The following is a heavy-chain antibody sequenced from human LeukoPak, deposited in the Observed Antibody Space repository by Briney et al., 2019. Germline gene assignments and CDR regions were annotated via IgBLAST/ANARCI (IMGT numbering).Heavy chain of an antibody. CDR1: GGSFSGYY. CDR3: AREGEFYPIGGFDP. CDR2: INHSGSP. V-gene: IGHV4-34*01. D-gene: IGHD1-26*01. J-gene: IGHJ5*02. Sequence: KPSETLSLTCAVYGGSFSGYYWSWLRQPPGKGLEWIGEINHSGSPNYNPSLKSRVTISVDTSKNQFSLKLSPVTAADTAVYYCAREGEFYPIGGFDPWGQGTLVTVSS.